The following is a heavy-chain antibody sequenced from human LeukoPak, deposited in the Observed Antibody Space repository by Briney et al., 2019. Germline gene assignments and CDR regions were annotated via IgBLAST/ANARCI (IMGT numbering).Heavy chain of an antibody. V-gene: IGHV4-59*01. CDR2: IYNSGNT. J-gene: IGHJ4*02. D-gene: IGHD5-24*01. CDR3: ARDGLEGSIL. CDR1: GGAISGYY. Sequence: SETLSLTCTVSGGAISGYYWSWIRQPPGKGLEWIGYIYNSGNTTYNPSLKSRVTISVDTSKNQFSLRLRSVTAADTAVYYCARDGLEGSILWGQGTLVTVSS.